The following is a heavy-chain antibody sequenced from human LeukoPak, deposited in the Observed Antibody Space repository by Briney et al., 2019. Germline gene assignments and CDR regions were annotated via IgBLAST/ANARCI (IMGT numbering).Heavy chain of an antibody. CDR2: INHSGST. CDR1: GGSFSGYY. V-gene: IGHV4-34*01. CDR3: ARGRIYYDSTGYAY. D-gene: IGHD3-22*01. J-gene: IGHJ4*02. Sequence: SETLSLTCAVYGGSFSGYYWSWIRQPPGKGLEWIGEINHSGSTNYNPSLKSRVTISVDTSKNQFSLKLSSVTAADTAVYYRARGRIYYDSTGYAYWGQGTLVTVSS.